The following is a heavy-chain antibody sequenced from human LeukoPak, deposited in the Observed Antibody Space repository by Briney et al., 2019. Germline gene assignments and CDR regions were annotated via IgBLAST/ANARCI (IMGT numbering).Heavy chain of an antibody. CDR3: ARDSDYYYGMDV. D-gene: IGHD1-26*01. J-gene: IGHJ6*02. CDR2: IYYSGST. V-gene: IGHV4-59*01. CDR1: GGSISSYY. Sequence: SETLSLTCTVSGGSISSYYWSWIRQPPGKGLEWIGYIYYSGSTNYNPSLKSRVTISVDTSKNQFSLKLSSVTAADTAVYYCARDSDYYYGMDVWGQGTTVTVS.